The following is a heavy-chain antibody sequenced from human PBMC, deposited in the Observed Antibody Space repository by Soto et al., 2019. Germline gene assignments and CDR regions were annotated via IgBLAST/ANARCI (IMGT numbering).Heavy chain of an antibody. V-gene: IGHV3-30-3*01. Sequence: GGSLRLSCAASGFTFDDYSMHWGRQAPGKGLEWVALISYDGGTTYYGDSVKGRFTISRDDSKNTLFLQMNSLRSEDTAVYYCARPHIKSAWNDGFDTWGQGTMVTVSS. J-gene: IGHJ3*02. CDR1: GFTFDDYS. CDR2: ISYDGGTT. D-gene: IGHD1-1*01. CDR3: ARPHIKSAWNDGFDT.